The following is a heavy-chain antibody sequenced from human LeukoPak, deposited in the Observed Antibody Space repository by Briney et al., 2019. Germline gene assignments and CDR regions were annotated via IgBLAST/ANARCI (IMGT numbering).Heavy chain of an antibody. CDR3: ATIHMTTVTNDVRDACDM. CDR1: GYTFTNYY. J-gene: IGHJ3*02. Sequence: ASVKVSCKASGYTFTNYYMHWVRQAPGQGLEWMGWLNPKTGVTDYAQKFQGRVTLGRDTSISTAYMELSRLRSDDTALYYCATIHMTTVTNDVRDACDMWGQGTMVTVSS. CDR2: LNPKTGVT. V-gene: IGHV1-2*02. D-gene: IGHD4-17*01.